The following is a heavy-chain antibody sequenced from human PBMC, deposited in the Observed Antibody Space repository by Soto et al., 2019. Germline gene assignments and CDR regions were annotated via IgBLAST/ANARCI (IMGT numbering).Heavy chain of an antibody. D-gene: IGHD2-8*01. J-gene: IGHJ4*02. Sequence: EVQLLESGGGLVQPGGSLRLSCAASGFTFSSYAMSWVRQAPGKGLEWVSAISGSGGSTYYADSVKGRFTISRDNSKNTLYLQMNSLRAEDTAVYYCAKDRLSDVYNGGPLELDYFDYWGQGTLVTVSS. CDR1: GFTFSSYA. CDR2: ISGSGGST. CDR3: AKDRLSDVYNGGPLELDYFDY. V-gene: IGHV3-23*01.